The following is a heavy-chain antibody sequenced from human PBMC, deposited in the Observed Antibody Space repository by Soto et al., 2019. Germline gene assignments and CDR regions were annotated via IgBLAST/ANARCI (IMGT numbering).Heavy chain of an antibody. J-gene: IGHJ6*02. D-gene: IGHD2-21*01. CDR3: ARGGAAYCSNYYGTEV. V-gene: IGHV4-30-4*01. CDR1: GGSISSGDSY. Sequence: SETLSLTCTVSGGSISSGDSYWSWIRQSPGKGLEWIGYIYYSGSTYYNPSLESRVTISVGTSKNQFSLKLNSVPAADTAVYYCARGGAAYCSNYYGTEVWGQGTTVTVSS. CDR2: IYYSGST.